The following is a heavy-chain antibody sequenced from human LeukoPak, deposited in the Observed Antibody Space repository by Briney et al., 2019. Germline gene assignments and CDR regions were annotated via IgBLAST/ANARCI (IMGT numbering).Heavy chain of an antibody. CDR1: GYSFSIFY. CDR3: AREGTGDHNLRRSHGFDI. V-gene: IGHV1-2*02. D-gene: IGHD3-16*01. Sequence: ASVRVSCKASGYSFSIFYIHWVRQAPGQGLEWMGWINPKSGGTNYAQKFQGRVTMTRDTSIDTASMELTSLASDDTAIYYCAREGTGDHNLRRSHGFDIWGQGTVVTVSS. J-gene: IGHJ3*02. CDR2: INPKSGGT.